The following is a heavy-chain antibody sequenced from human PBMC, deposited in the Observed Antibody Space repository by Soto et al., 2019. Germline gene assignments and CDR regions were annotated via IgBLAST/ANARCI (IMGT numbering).Heavy chain of an antibody. J-gene: IGHJ4*01. CDR2: IYWDDDI. CDR1: WVSLTTNGVW. Sequence: ESGPTLANPTQTLTLTCTLSWVSLTTNGVWVDWIRQPPGKAVEWLAIIYWDDDIRYSPSLKNSLTITKDISKNQVVITVTNMDSVDTATYYWAHRRGGPSNVWGQGTLVNVSS. D-gene: IGHD2-8*01. CDR3: AHRRGGPSNV. V-gene: IGHV2-5*02.